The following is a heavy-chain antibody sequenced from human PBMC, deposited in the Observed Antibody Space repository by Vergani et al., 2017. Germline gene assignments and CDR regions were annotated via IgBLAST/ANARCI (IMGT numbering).Heavy chain of an antibody. Sequence: VQLVESGGGLVKPGGSLRLSCAASGFTFSDYYMSWVRQAPGKGLEWVGRIKSKTDGGTTDYAAPVKGRFTISRDDSKNTLYLQMNSLKTEDTAVYYCTTTTYCSGGSCYIYYYYYGIDVGGQGTTVTVSS. CDR3: TTTTYCSGGSCYIYYYYYGIDV. J-gene: IGHJ6*02. CDR1: GFTFSDYY. D-gene: IGHD2-15*01. V-gene: IGHV3-15*01. CDR2: IKSKTDGGTT.